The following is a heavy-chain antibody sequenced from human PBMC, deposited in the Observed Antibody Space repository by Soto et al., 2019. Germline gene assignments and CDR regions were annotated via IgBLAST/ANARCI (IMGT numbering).Heavy chain of an antibody. CDR1: GFTFSSYW. CDR2: TRQDGGQE. D-gene: IGHD6-19*01. CDR3: ARYPNPTVAGLPFDL. J-gene: IGHJ4*02. Sequence: GGSLRLSCAASGFTFSSYWMSWVRQAPGKGLEWVAHTRQDGGQEYYVDSVKGRFTISRDNAKNSLYLQMNSLRVEDTAVYYCARYPNPTVAGLPFDLWGQGTLVTVSS. V-gene: IGHV3-7*03.